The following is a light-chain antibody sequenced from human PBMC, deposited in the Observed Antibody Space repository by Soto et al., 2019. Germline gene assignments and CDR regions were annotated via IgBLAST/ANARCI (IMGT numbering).Light chain of an antibody. V-gene: IGKV1-39*01. J-gene: IGKJ4*01. CDR2: AAS. CDR1: QSIGKY. CDR3: QQTYNTPLT. Sequence: DTQMTHSPSSLSAAVGDRFTITCRASQSIGKYLSWFQQTPGNAPKLLIYAASGLQSGVPSRFSGSGSGTDFTLTINSLQREDFATYYCQQTYNTPLTFGGGTKVDIK.